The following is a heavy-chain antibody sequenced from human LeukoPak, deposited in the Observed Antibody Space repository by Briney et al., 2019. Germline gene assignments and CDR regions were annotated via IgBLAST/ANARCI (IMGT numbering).Heavy chain of an antibody. CDR2: INHSGST. V-gene: IGHV4-34*01. Sequence: KSSETLSLTCAVYGGSFSGYYWSWIRQPPGKGLEWIGEINHSGSTNYNPSLKSRVTISVDTSKNQFSLKLSSVTAADTAVYYCARFLGYCTNGVCYTRRAFDIWGQGTMVTVS. CDR1: GGSFSGYY. J-gene: IGHJ3*02. CDR3: ARFLGYCTNGVCYTRRAFDI. D-gene: IGHD2-8*01.